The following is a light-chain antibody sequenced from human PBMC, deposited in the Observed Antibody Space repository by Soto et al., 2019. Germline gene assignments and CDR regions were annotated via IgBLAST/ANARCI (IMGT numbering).Light chain of an antibody. J-gene: IGKJ1*01. CDR1: QSISSW. V-gene: IGKV1-5*03. CDR3: QHFNSYPWT. CDR2: KAS. Sequence: DIQMTQSPSTLSASVGDRDTITCRASQSISSWLAWYQQKPGKAPKLLINKASSLESGVPSRFSGSGSGTEFTLTISSLQPDDFATYYCQHFNSYPWTFGQGTKVDIK.